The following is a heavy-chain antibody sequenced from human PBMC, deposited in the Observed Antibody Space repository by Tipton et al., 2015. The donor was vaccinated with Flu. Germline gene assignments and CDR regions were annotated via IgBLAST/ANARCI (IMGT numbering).Heavy chain of an antibody. Sequence: SLRLSCAASGLIVSNEYMSWVRQAPGKGLEWVSVLYSDGRTYYADSVKGRFTISRDSSKNTLHFQMHGLRLEDTATYYCARGVAGAFDIWGQGTRVSVSS. V-gene: IGHV3-53*05. CDR1: GLIVSNEY. J-gene: IGHJ3*02. CDR2: LYSDGRT. D-gene: IGHD6-19*01. CDR3: ARGVAGAFDI.